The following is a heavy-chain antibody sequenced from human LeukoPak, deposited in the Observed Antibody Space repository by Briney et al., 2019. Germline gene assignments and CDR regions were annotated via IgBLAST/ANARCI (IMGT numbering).Heavy chain of an antibody. Sequence: TGGSLRLSCAASGFTFSSYWMHWVRQTPGKGRVWVSRMNSDGSNTAYADSVKGRFTISRDNAKNMLHLQMNSPRVEDTAVYYCVRQKNVAYPNWHFDLWGRGTLVTVSS. CDR1: GFTFSSYW. J-gene: IGHJ2*01. CDR2: MNSDGSNT. V-gene: IGHV3-74*01. CDR3: VRQKNVAYPNWHFDL. D-gene: IGHD3-16*01.